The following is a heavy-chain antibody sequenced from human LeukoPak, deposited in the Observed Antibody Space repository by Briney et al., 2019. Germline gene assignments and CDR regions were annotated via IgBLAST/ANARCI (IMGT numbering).Heavy chain of an antibody. CDR1: GYNFITYW. CDR3: ARQVAANYYYMDV. CDR2: IYPGDSDT. V-gene: IGHV5-51*01. Sequence: GESLKISCQGSGYNFITYWIGWVRQMPGKGLVWMGIIYPGDSDTRYSPSFQGQVTISADKSLSTAYLQWSSLKASDTAMYYCARQVAANYYYMDVWGKGTTVTVSS. J-gene: IGHJ6*03. D-gene: IGHD6-13*01.